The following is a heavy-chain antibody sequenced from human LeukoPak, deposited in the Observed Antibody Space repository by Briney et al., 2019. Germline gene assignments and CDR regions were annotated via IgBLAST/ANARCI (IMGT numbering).Heavy chain of an antibody. CDR2: IYYSGST. CDR3: ARDKQGSTDY. J-gene: IGHJ4*02. CDR1: GGSISSSSYY. D-gene: IGHD3-10*01. V-gene: IGHV4-39*07. Sequence: SETLSLTCTVSGGSISSSSYYWGWIRQPPGKGLEWIGSIYYSGSTYYNPSPKSRVTISVDTSKNQFSLKLSSVTAADTAVYYCARDKQGSTDYWGQGTLVTVSS.